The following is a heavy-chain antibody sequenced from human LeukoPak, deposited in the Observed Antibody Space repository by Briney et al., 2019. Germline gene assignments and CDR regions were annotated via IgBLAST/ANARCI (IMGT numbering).Heavy chain of an antibody. CDR1: GFTFSNAW. D-gene: IGHD3-16*01. J-gene: IGHJ4*02. CDR3: TTDWGNILWVGY. Sequence: PGGSLRLSCAASGFTFSNAWMSWVRQAPGKGLEWVGRIKSKTDGGTTDYAAPVKGRFTISRDDSKNTLYLQMNSLKTEDTAVYYRTTDWGNILWVGYWGQGTLVTVSS. V-gene: IGHV3-15*01. CDR2: IKSKTDGGTT.